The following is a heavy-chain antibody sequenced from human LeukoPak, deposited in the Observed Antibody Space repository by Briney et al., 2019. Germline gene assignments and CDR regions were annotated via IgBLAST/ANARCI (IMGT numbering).Heavy chain of an antibody. CDR2: IYYSGGT. CDR1: GGSISSYY. Sequence: PSETLSLTCTVSGGSISSYYWSWIRQPPGKGLEWIGYIYYSGGTNYNPSLKSRVTISVDTSKNQFSLKLSSVTAADTAVYYCARENPGYYYHYFDYWGQGTLVTVSS. CDR3: ARENPGYYYHYFDY. D-gene: IGHD3-22*01. V-gene: IGHV4-59*01. J-gene: IGHJ4*02.